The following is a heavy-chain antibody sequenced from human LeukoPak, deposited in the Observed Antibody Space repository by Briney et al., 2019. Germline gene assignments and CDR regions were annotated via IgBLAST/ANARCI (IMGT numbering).Heavy chain of an antibody. J-gene: IGHJ6*02. D-gene: IGHD1-1*01. Sequence: GGSLRLSCAASGFTFSSYWMHWVRQAPGKGLMWVSRIKNDGYETNYADSVKGRFTISRDNSKSTLYLQMNSLRAEDTALYYCAREASLYNMDVWGQGTTVTVSS. CDR3: AREASLYNMDV. CDR2: IKNDGYET. V-gene: IGHV3-74*01. CDR1: GFTFSSYW.